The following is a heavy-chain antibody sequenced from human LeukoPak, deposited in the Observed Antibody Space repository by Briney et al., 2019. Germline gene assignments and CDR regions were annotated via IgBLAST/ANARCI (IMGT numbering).Heavy chain of an antibody. CDR2: IKQDGSEK. V-gene: IGHV3-7*01. Sequence: GGSLRLSCAASGFTFSNFWMTWVRQLSGKGLEWVANIKQDGSEKYYVDSVRGRFTISRDNSKNTLYLQMNSLRAEDTAVYYCAREYYYDSSGLDYWGQGTLVTVSS. J-gene: IGHJ4*02. D-gene: IGHD3-22*01. CDR1: GFTFSNFW. CDR3: AREYYYDSSGLDY.